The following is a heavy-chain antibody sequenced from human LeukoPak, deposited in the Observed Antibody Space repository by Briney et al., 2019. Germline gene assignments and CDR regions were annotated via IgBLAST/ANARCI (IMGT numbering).Heavy chain of an antibody. CDR1: GGSISSGSYY. Sequence: SETLPLTCTVSGGSISSGSYYWSWIRQPAGKGLEWIGRIYTSGSTNYNPSLKSRVTISVDTSKNQFSLKLSSVTAADTAVYYCARVTPLGRFGEYDRGFDYWGRGTLVTVSS. CDR3: ARVTPLGRFGEYDRGFDY. CDR2: IYTSGST. J-gene: IGHJ4*02. V-gene: IGHV4-61*02. D-gene: IGHD3-10*01.